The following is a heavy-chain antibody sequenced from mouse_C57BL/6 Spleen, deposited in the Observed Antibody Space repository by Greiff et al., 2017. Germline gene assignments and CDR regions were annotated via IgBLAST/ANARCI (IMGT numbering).Heavy chain of an antibody. CDR3: AKHYYYGSSGWYFDV. CDR1: GYTFTSYW. CDR2: IDPSDSYT. Sequence: QVQLQQPGAELVMPGASVKLSCKASGYTFTSYWMHWVKQRPGQGLEWIGEIDPSDSYTNYKQKFKGKSTLTVDKSSSTAYMQLSSLTSEDSAVYYCAKHYYYGSSGWYFDVWGTGTTVTVSS. J-gene: IGHJ1*03. D-gene: IGHD1-1*01. V-gene: IGHV1-69*01.